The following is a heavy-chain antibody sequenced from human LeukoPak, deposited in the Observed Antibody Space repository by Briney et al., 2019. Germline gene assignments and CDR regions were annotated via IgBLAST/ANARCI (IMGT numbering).Heavy chain of an antibody. CDR1: GYTFTGYY. CDR2: INPNSGGT. D-gene: IGHD3-22*01. V-gene: IGHV1-2*02. Sequence: ASVKVSCKASGYTFTGYYIHWVRQAPGQGLEWMGWINPNSGGTNYAQKFQGRVTMTRDTSISTAYMELSRLRSDDAAVYYCACRGYYYDSSGFHLNYWGQGTLVTVSS. CDR3: ACRGYYYDSSGFHLNY. J-gene: IGHJ4*02.